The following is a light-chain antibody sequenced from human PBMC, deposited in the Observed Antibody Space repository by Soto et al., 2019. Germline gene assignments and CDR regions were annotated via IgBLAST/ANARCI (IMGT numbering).Light chain of an antibody. V-gene: IGLV2-14*02. CDR1: RSDVGGYNL. CDR3: SAYTARSTLV. Sequence: QSGLTQTASVSGSPGQSITMSCTGTRSDVGGYNLVSWYQQHPGTAPKLIIYEVRNRPSGISSRFSGSRSGNTASLTISGLQSEDEGDYYCSAYTARSTLVFGGGTKVTVL. CDR2: EVR. J-gene: IGLJ3*02.